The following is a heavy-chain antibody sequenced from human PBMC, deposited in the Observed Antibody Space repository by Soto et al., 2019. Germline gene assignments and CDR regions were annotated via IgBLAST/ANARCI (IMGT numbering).Heavy chain of an antibody. CDR3: ARATHSSGWYSRKRAFDY. D-gene: IGHD6-19*01. V-gene: IGHV4-34*01. CDR1: GGSFSGYY. Sequence: QVQLQQWGAGLLKPSETLSLTCAVYGGSFSGYYWSWIRQPPGKGLEWIGEINHSGSTNYNPSLKSRVTISVDTSKNQFSLKLSSVTAADTAVYYCARATHSSGWYSRKRAFDYWGHGTLVTVSS. CDR2: INHSGST. J-gene: IGHJ4*01.